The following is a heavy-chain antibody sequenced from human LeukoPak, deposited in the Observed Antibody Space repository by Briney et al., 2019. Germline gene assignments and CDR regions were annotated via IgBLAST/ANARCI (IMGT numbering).Heavy chain of an antibody. V-gene: IGHV3-23*01. D-gene: IGHD3-10*01. CDR1: GFTFSSYG. CDR2: ISGSGGST. Sequence: GGSLRLSCAASGFTFSSYGMSWVRQAPGKGLEWVSAISGSGGSTYYADSVKGRFTISRDNSKNTLYLQMNSLRAEDTAVYYCAKPTAYYYGSGSYLYWGQGTLVTVSS. J-gene: IGHJ4*02. CDR3: AKPTAYYYGSGSYLY.